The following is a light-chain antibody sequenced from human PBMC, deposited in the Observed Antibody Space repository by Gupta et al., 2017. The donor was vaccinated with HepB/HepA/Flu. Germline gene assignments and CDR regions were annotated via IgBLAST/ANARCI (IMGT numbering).Light chain of an antibody. V-gene: IGKV3-20*01. CDR1: QSVSSIY. Sequence: EIVLTQSPGTLSLSPGERATLSCRASQSVSSIYLAWYQQKPGQAPRLLIYGASSRATGIPDRFSDSGSGTDFTLTISRLEPEDFAVYYCQQYGSPPPTTFGQGTRLEIK. CDR2: GAS. CDR3: QQYGSPPPTT. J-gene: IGKJ5*01.